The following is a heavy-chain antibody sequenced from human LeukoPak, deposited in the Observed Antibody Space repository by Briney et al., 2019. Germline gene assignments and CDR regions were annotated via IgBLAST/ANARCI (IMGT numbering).Heavy chain of an antibody. CDR1: GFTFSSYA. Sequence: PGGSLRLSCAASGFTFSSYAMSWVRQAPGKGLEWVSAISGSGGSTYYADSVKGRFTISRDNSKNTLYLQMNSLRAEDTAVYYCAKVTSPPGYSSGWWTFDYWGQGTLVTVSS. D-gene: IGHD6-19*01. V-gene: IGHV3-23*01. CDR2: ISGSGGST. CDR3: AKVTSPPGYSSGWWTFDY. J-gene: IGHJ4*02.